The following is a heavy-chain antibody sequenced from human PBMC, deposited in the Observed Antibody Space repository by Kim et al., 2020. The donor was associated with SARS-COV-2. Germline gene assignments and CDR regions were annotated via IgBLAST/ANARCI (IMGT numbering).Heavy chain of an antibody. CDR2: ISAYSGMT. CDR1: GFTFTTYG. D-gene: IGHD3-16*01. V-gene: IGHV1-18*01. CDR3: ARGRDYSDSVWGAKDY. Sequence: ASVKVSCKTSGFTFTTYGFSWMRQAPGQGLEWMGWISAYSGMTNYAQRFQGRVTMTIDTSTSTAYMELTSLRSDDTAVYYCARGRDYSDSVWGAKDYWGQGTLVTVSA. J-gene: IGHJ4*02.